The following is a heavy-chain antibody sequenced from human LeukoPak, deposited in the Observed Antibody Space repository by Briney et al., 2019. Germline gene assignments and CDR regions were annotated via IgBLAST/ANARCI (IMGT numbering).Heavy chain of an antibody. V-gene: IGHV1-18*01. D-gene: IGHD6-6*01. CDR3: VTPKRGQLAEDVIIYFDD. CDR2: ISPNNGQT. Sequence: ASVKVSCKASGDTFTNYGVTWVRQAPGQGLEWMGWISPNNGQTHFAQKFHDRITLTTDTSTSTAYMDLRSLRSDDTAVYYCVTPKRGQLAEDVIIYFDDWGQGTLVTVSS. J-gene: IGHJ4*02. CDR1: GDTFTNYG.